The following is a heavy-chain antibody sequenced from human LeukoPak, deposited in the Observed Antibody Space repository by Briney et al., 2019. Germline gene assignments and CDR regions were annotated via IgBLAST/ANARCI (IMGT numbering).Heavy chain of an antibody. J-gene: IGHJ3*02. Sequence: PSETLSLTCTVSGYSISSGYYWGWIRQPPGKGLEWIGSIYHSGSTYYNPSLKSRVTISVDTSKNQFSLKLSSVTAADTAVYYCARETGGGVPYSSRYGYDAFDIWGQGTMVTVSS. CDR2: IYHSGST. CDR3: ARETGGGVPYSSRYGYDAFDI. CDR1: GYSISSGYY. V-gene: IGHV4-38-2*02. D-gene: IGHD6-13*01.